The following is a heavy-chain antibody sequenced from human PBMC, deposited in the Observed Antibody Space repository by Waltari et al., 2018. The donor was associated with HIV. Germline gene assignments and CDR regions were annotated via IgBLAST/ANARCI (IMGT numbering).Heavy chain of an antibody. D-gene: IGHD3-10*01. V-gene: IGHV1-24*01. CDR3: ATDFSGMVRAYSYYSLDV. CDR2: FNPEDDET. Sequence: QVQLVQSGAEVKKPGASVQVSCKVSGNTLSELSMHWVRQVPGKGLEWMGNFNPEDDETIYAQKFQGRVTMTEDTSSDTAYMELSSLTSGDTAVYYCATDFSGMVRAYSYYSLDVWGQGTTVTVSS. J-gene: IGHJ6*02. CDR1: GNTLSELS.